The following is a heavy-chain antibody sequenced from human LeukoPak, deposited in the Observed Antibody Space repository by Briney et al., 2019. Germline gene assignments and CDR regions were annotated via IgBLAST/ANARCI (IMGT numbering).Heavy chain of an antibody. CDR3: ARDDRVNWNDGGY. CDR1: GYTLTELS. V-gene: IGHV1-24*01. J-gene: IGHJ4*02. Sequence: GASVKVSCKVSGYTLTELSVHWVRQAPGKGLEWMGGFDPEDGETIYAQKFQGRVTMTTDTSTSTAYMELRSLRSDDTAVYYCARDDRVNWNDGGYWGQGTLVTVSS. D-gene: IGHD1-20*01. CDR2: FDPEDGET.